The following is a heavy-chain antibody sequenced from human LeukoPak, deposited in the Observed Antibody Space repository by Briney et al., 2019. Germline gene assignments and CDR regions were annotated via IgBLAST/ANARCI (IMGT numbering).Heavy chain of an antibody. CDR1: EFSVGSNY. D-gene: IGHD6-19*01. Sequence: PGGSLRLSCAASEFSVGSNYMTWVRQAPGKGLEWVSLIYSGGSTYYADSVKGRFTISRDNSKNTLYLQMNSLRAEDTAVYYCARVGSNEVAVAGAEHYYYYYMDVWGKGTTVTISS. CDR3: ARVGSNEVAVAGAEHYYYYYMDV. V-gene: IGHV3-53*01. CDR2: IYSGGST. J-gene: IGHJ6*03.